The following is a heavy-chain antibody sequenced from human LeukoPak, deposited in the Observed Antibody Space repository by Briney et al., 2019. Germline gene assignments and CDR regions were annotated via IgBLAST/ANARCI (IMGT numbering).Heavy chain of an antibody. CDR2: IYYSGSST. J-gene: IGHJ6*02. V-gene: IGHV4-59*01. Sequence: SETLSLTCTVSGGSMSGFFWTWIRQPPGRELEWIGSIYYSGSSTKYNPSLKSIVTISVDTPKSQFSLNLNSAAAADTAVYSCARTSRHFYGSGTNLTPWPAGMDVWGQGTTVTVSS. CDR1: GGSMSGFF. D-gene: IGHD3-10*01. CDR3: ARTSRHFYGSGTNLTPWPAGMDV.